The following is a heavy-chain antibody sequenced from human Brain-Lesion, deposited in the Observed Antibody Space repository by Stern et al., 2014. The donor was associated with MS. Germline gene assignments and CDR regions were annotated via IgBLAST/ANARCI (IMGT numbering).Heavy chain of an antibody. D-gene: IGHD1-26*01. V-gene: IGHV4-39*01. J-gene: IGHJ4*02. CDR2: IYYSGFT. CDR1: GGSISSSTYY. CDR3: ARHDSVPRPSQLYSARDRGPGYFDY. Sequence: QVQLQESGPGLVKPSATLSLTCTASGGSISSSTYYWAWIRPPPGQGLEWIGNIYYSGFTYYNPSLKSRVTMSVDMSKNQFSLKLSSVTAADTAIYYCARHDSVPRPSQLYSARDRGPGYFDYWGQGTLVTVSS.